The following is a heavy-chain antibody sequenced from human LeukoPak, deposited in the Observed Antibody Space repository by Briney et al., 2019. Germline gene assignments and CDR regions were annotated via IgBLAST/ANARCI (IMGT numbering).Heavy chain of an antibody. Sequence: PGGSLRLSCAASGFTFSSYAMSWVRQAPGKGLEWVSAISGSGGSTYYADSVKGRFTISRDNSKNTLYLQMNSLRAEDTAVYYCAKRGYSSGWYFGRGMPHHDAFDIWGQGTMVTVSS. CDR1: GFTFSSYA. V-gene: IGHV3-23*01. CDR2: ISGSGGST. D-gene: IGHD6-19*01. CDR3: AKRGYSSGWYFGRGMPHHDAFDI. J-gene: IGHJ3*02.